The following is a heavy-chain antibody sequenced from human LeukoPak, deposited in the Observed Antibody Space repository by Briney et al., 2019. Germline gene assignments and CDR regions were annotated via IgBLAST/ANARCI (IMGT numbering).Heavy chain of an antibody. CDR1: GGSLSGYY. CDR3: ATIAAALYYFDY. D-gene: IGHD6-13*01. V-gene: IGHV4-34*01. CDR2: INHSGST. Sequence: PSETLSLTCAVYGGSLSGYYWSWIRQPPGKGLEWIGEINHSGSTNYNPSLKSRVTISVDTSKNQFSLKLSSVTAADTAVYYCATIAAALYYFDYWGQGTLVTVSS. J-gene: IGHJ4*02.